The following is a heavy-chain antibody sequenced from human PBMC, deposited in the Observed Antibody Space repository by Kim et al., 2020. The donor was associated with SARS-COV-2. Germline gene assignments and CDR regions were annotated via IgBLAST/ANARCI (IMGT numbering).Heavy chain of an antibody. CDR1: GGSISSSSYY. D-gene: IGHD3-16*01. Sequence: SETLSLTCTVSGGSISSSSYYWGWIRQPPGKGLEWIGSIYYSGSTYYNPSLKSRVTISVDTSKNQFSLKLSSVTAADTAVYYCARSSVGGYNWFDPWGQGTLVTVSS. V-gene: IGHV4-39*01. CDR3: ARSSVGGYNWFDP. CDR2: IYYSGST. J-gene: IGHJ5*02.